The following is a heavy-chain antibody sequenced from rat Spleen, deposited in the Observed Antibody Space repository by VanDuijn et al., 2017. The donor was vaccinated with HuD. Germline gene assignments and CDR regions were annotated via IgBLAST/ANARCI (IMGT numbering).Heavy chain of an antibody. J-gene: IGHJ2*01. CDR1: GFTFSDYA. V-gene: IGHV5-17*01. CDR2: IIYDGSNT. D-gene: IGHD1-6*01. Sequence: EVQLVESDGGLVQPGRSLKLSCAASGFTFSDYAMAWVRQAPKKGLEWVATIIYDGSNTYYRDSVRGRFTISRDSAKSTLYLQMDSLRSEDTATYYCVREYTTDYYYGHYFDFWGQGVMVTVSS. CDR3: VREYTTDYYYGHYFDF.